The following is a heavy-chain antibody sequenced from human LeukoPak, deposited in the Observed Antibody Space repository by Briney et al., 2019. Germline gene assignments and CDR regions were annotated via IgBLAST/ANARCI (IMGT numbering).Heavy chain of an antibody. CDR1: GFTFSSYA. V-gene: IGHV3-7*01. Sequence: PGGSLRLSCAASGFTFSSYAMSRVRQAPGKGLEWVANIKQDGSEKYYVDSVKGRFTISRDNAKNSLYLQMNSLRAEDTAVYYCARDYYGSGIPHWFDPWGQGTLVTVSS. CDR3: ARDYYGSGIPHWFDP. D-gene: IGHD3-10*01. J-gene: IGHJ5*02. CDR2: IKQDGSEK.